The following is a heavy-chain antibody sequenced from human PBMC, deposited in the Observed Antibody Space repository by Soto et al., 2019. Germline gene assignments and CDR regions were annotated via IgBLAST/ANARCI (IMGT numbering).Heavy chain of an antibody. Sequence: ASVKVSCKASGYTFTGYYMHWVRQAPGQGLEWMGWINPNSGGTNYAQKFQGWVTMTRDTSISTAYMELSRLRSDDTAVYYCARDGGTGYCSSTSCSPFDYWGQGTLVTVSS. CDR1: GYTFTGYY. D-gene: IGHD2-2*01. CDR2: INPNSGGT. V-gene: IGHV1-2*04. CDR3: ARDGGTGYCSSTSCSPFDY. J-gene: IGHJ4*02.